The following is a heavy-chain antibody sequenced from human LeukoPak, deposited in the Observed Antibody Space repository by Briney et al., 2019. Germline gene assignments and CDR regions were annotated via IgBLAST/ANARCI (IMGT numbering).Heavy chain of an antibody. V-gene: IGHV3-13*01. CDR2: IGTAGDT. J-gene: IGHJ3*02. Sequence: GGSLRLSCAASGFTFSSYNMHSVRQATGKGLEWVSAIGTAGDTYYPGSVKGRFTISRENAKNSLYLQMNSLRAGDTAVYYCARAHRYGYGLDAFDIWGQGTMVTVSS. CDR3: ARAHRYGYGLDAFDI. CDR1: GFTFSSYN. D-gene: IGHD5-18*01.